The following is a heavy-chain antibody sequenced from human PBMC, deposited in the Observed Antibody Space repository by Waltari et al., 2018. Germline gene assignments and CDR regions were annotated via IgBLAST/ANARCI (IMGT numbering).Heavy chain of an antibody. CDR1: GVSITSNRHY. Sequence: QLQLQESGPRLVRPSETLSLICRVSGVSITSNRHYWAWIRQSPGQGLEWFWTVSYSGTTYISPSLKSRVSVSRDTSKNQVSLILGSVTAADMAVYYCATYIGASVGTAAFDVWGQGTMVTVSS. J-gene: IGHJ3*01. CDR3: ATYIGASVGTAAFDV. V-gene: IGHV4-39*01. CDR2: VSYSGTT. D-gene: IGHD5-12*01.